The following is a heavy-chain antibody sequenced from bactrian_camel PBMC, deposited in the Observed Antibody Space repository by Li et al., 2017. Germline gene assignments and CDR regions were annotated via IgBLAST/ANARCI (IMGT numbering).Heavy chain of an antibody. CDR3: ATWWSVGF. CDR2: IYTANGYT. J-gene: IGHJ6*01. V-gene: IGHV3S1*01. D-gene: IGHD7*01. Sequence: QLVESGGGSVQTGGSLRLSCVVSGHSRSSRTCMGWFRQAPGKGREGVASIYTANGYTQYADSVKGRFTISQDKGKNKNTVSLQMNSLKTEDTAVYYCATWWSVGFWGQGTQVTVS. CDR1: GHSRSSRTC.